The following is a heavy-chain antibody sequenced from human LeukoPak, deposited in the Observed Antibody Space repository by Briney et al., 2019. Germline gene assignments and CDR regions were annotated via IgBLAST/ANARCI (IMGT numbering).Heavy chain of an antibody. J-gene: IGHJ4*02. D-gene: IGHD6-19*01. Sequence: AGSLRLSCAASGFTFSSYSMNWVRQAPGKGLEWVSSISSSSSYMYYADSVKGRFTISRDNAKNSLYLQMNSLRAEDTAVYYCARGRVVVAVSDYWGQGTLVTVSS. CDR2: ISSSSSYM. V-gene: IGHV3-21*01. CDR3: ARGRVVVAVSDY. CDR1: GFTFSSYS.